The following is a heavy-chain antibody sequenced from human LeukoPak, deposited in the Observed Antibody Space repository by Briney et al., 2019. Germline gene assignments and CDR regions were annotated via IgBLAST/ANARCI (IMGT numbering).Heavy chain of an antibody. CDR2: ICAYNGNT. CDR1: VYTLTSYG. CDR3: ERSPNYYDSSGYDY. D-gene: IGHD3-22*01. Sequence: GASVKVSCKCSVYTLTSYGISWVRQAPGQGLEWMGGICAYNGNTNYAQKLRGRVTMPTETSSSAADMEPSGLRDEGTAVCYCERSPNYYDSSGYDYGGQGTLVTVP. J-gene: IGHJ4*02. V-gene: IGHV1-18*01.